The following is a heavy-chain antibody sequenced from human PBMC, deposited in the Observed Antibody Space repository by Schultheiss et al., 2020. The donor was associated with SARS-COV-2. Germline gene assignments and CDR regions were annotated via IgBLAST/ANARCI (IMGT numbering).Heavy chain of an antibody. V-gene: IGHV2-5*02. D-gene: IGHD6-13*01. J-gene: IGHJ5*02. CDR1: GFSLSTSGVG. Sequence: SGPTLVKPTQTLTLTCTFSGFSLSTSGVGVGWIRQPPGKALEWLALIYWDDDKRYSPSLKSRLTITKDTSKNQVVLTMTNMDPVDTATYYCAHRPLHSSSFIVGWFDPWGQGTLVTVSS. CDR2: IYWDDDK. CDR3: AHRPLHSSSFIVGWFDP.